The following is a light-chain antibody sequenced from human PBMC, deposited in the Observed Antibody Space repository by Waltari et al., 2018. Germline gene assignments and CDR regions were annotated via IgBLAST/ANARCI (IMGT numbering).Light chain of an antibody. V-gene: IGKV3-15*01. J-gene: IGKJ1*01. CDR3: QQYNNWPRT. CDR2: DAS. CDR1: QSVSSD. Sequence: EIVMPQSPATLSMSPGERATLSCRASQSVSSDLAWYQQKPGQAPRLLIYDASTRATGIPARFSGSGSGTEFTLTISSLQSEDFAVYYCQQYNNWPRTFGQGTKVEIK.